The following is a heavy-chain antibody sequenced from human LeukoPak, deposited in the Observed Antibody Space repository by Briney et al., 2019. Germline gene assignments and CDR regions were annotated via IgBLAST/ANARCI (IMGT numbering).Heavy chain of an antibody. CDR2: IYHSGST. CDR1: GYSISSGYY. J-gene: IGHJ4*02. D-gene: IGHD2-15*01. V-gene: IGHV4-38-2*01. Sequence: SETLSLTCAVSGYSISSGYYWGWIRQPPGKGLEWIGSIYHSGSTNYNPSLKSRVTMSVDTSKNQFSLKLSSVTAADTAVYYCARVGSGGIYYFDYWGQGTLVTVSS. CDR3: ARVGSGGIYYFDY.